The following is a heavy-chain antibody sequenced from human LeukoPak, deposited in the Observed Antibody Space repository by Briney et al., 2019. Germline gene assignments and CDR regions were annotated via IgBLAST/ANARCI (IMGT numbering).Heavy chain of an antibody. J-gene: IGHJ6*02. CDR2: IDPSDSYT. V-gene: IGHV5-10-1*01. D-gene: IGHD3-3*01. CDR3: ARPYTYYDSYGMDV. Sequence: GESRKISCKGSGYSFTSYWISWVRQMPGKGLEWMGRIDPSDSYTNYSPSFQGHVTISADKSISTAYLQWSSLKASDTAMYYCARPYTYYDSYGMDVWGQGTTVTVSS. CDR1: GYSFTSYW.